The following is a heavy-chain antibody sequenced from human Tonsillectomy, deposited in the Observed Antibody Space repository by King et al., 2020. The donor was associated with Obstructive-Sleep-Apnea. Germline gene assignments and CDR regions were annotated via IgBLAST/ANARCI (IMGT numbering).Heavy chain of an antibody. CDR2: INQDGSEK. J-gene: IGHJ4*02. CDR1: GFTFSSYW. V-gene: IGHV3-7*01. D-gene: IGHD5-24*01. CDR3: ARESPPNYDY. Sequence: VQLVESGGGLVQPGGSLRLSCAASGFTFSSYWISWVRQAPGKGLEWVANINQDGSEKYYVDSVKGRFTISRDNAKNSLSLQMNSLRAEDTAVYYCARESPPNYDYWGQGTLVTVSS.